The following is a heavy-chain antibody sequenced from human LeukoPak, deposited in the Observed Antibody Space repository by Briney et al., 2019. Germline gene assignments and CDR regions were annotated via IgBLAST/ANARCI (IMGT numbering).Heavy chain of an antibody. CDR3: ARAYYDFWSAPPDY. CDR2: INAGNGNT. Sequence: ASVKVSCKASGYTFIDYTMHWLRQAPGQRLEWMGWINAGNGNTKYSQKFQGRVTITRDTSASTAYMELSSLRSEDTAVYYCARAYYDFWSAPPDYWGQGTLVTVSS. J-gene: IGHJ4*02. V-gene: IGHV1-3*01. CDR1: GYTFIDYT. D-gene: IGHD3-3*01.